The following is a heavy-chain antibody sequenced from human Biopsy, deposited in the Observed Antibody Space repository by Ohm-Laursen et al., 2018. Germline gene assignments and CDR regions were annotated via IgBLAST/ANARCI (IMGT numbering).Heavy chain of an antibody. D-gene: IGHD1-26*01. V-gene: IGHV1-69*10. J-gene: IGHJ5*02. CDR1: GDSFTSYA. CDR2: IIPIPNVA. Sequence: ASVKASCKSSGDSFTSYAIGWVRQAPGHGLEWMGGIIPIPNVATYAQKFQGRITITADESTSTAYMELSSLTSDDTAVYFCARGEESSWFDPWGHGTLVTVSS. CDR3: ARGEESSWFDP.